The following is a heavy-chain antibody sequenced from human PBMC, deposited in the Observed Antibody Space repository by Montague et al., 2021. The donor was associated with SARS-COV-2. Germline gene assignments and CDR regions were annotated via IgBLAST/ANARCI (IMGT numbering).Heavy chain of an antibody. J-gene: IGHJ4*02. V-gene: IGHV4-39*01. CDR3: VRGGDYTDYGRVDY. Sequence: SETLSLTCSFAGGSISTGSYDWGWIRQPPRKGLEWIGSIYYSGDTXYNPSVESRVTISVDTSKNQFSLRLSSVTAADTAVYYCVRGGDYTDYGRVDYWGQGTLVTVSS. CDR1: GGSISTGSYD. CDR2: IYYSGDT. D-gene: IGHD4-11*01.